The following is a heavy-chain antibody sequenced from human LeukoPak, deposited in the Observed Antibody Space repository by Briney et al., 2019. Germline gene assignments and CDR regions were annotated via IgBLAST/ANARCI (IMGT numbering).Heavy chain of an antibody. J-gene: IGHJ2*01. CDR2: INQDGREM. V-gene: IGHV3-7*01. D-gene: IGHD3-22*01. Sequence: GGSLRLSCAASGFTFSNYWMSWVRHAPGKGLEWLANINQDGREMYYVDSVKGRFPISRDNGKNSLYLQINSLRADDTAVYYCARDQGSMIVVRTTNGYFDLWGRGTLVTVSS. CDR1: GFTFSNYW. CDR3: ARDQGSMIVVRTTNGYFDL.